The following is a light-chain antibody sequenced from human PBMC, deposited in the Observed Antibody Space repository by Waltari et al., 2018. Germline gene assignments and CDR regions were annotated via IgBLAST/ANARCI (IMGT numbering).Light chain of an antibody. J-gene: IGLJ1*01. CDR1: SSNFGVGYD. Sequence: QSVLTQPPSVSGAPGQRVTISCTGISSNFGVGYDVHWYQQLPGAAPKLLIYGNSNRPSGVPDRFPGATAGTSACRAITGLQAEDEADYYCQAYDRRRSGHCVFGTGTKVSVL. V-gene: IGLV1-40*01. CDR3: QAYDRRRSGHCV. CDR2: GNS.